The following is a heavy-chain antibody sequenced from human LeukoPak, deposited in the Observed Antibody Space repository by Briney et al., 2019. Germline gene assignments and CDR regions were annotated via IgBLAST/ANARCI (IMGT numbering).Heavy chain of an antibody. CDR1: GGSFSGDY. CDR3: ARGGGSSWYYYYYMDV. Sequence: SETLSLTRAVDGGSFSGDYWSWIRQPPGKGLEWIGEINHSGSTNYNPSLKSRVTISVDTSKNQFSLKLSSVTAADTAVYYCARGGGSSWYYYYYMDVWGKGTTVTVSS. V-gene: IGHV4-34*01. J-gene: IGHJ6*03. D-gene: IGHD6-13*01. CDR2: INHSGST.